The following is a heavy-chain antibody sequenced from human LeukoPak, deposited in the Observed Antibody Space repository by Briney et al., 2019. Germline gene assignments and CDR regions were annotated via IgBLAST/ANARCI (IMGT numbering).Heavy chain of an antibody. V-gene: IGHV4-34*01. CDR2: INHSGST. CDR3: ARGEGYCSSTSCSPASPIDY. J-gene: IGHJ4*02. CDR1: GGSISSYY. Sequence: SETLSLTCTVSGGSISSYYWSWIRQPPGKGLEWIGEINHSGSTNYNPSLKSRVTISVDTSKNQFSLKLSSVTAADTAVYYCARGEGYCSSTSCSPASPIDYWGQGTLVTVSS. D-gene: IGHD2-2*01.